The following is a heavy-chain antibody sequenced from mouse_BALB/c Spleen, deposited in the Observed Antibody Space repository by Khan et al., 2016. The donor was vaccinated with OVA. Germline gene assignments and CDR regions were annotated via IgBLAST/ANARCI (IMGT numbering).Heavy chain of an antibody. CDR3: AMGRTY. CDR1: GYSITSDYA. Sequence: VQLKEPGPGLVKPSQSLSLTCTVTGYSITSDYAWNWIWQFPGNKLEWMGYISYSGRTSYNPSLKSRISVTRDTSKNQFFLQLNSVTNEDTATYYCAMGRTYWGQGTLVTVSA. V-gene: IGHV3-2*02. D-gene: IGHD4-1*01. CDR2: ISYSGRT. J-gene: IGHJ3*01.